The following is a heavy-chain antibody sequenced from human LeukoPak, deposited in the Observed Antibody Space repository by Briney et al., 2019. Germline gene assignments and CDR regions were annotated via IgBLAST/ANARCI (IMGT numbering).Heavy chain of an antibody. CDR3: AKDRLVVVAATRSSNWFAP. V-gene: IGHV3-23*01. CDR2: ISGSGGST. D-gene: IGHD2-15*01. J-gene: IGHJ5*02. CDR1: GFTFSSYA. Sequence: PGGSLSLSCAASGFTFSSYAMSSVRQAPGKGLDWVAAISGSGGSTYYEDSVKGRFTISRVNSKNTLDVEMNSLRRDDRAVSYYAKDRLVVVAATRSSNWFAPWGQGTLVTVSS.